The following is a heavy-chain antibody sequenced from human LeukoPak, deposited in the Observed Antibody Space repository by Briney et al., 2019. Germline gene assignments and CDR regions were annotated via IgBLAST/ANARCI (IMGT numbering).Heavy chain of an antibody. CDR2: ISAYNGNT. Sequence: ASVKVSCKASGYTFTSYGISWVRQAPGQGLEWMGWISAYNGNTNYAQKFQDRVTMTRDTSINTAYMELSSLRSDDTAVYFCARDPGDWKTDYWGQGTLVTVSS. V-gene: IGHV1-18*01. J-gene: IGHJ4*02. D-gene: IGHD2-21*02. CDR3: ARDPGDWKTDY. CDR1: GYTFTSYG.